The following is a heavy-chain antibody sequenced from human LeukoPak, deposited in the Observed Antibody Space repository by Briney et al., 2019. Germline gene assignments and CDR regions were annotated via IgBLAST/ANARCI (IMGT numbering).Heavy chain of an antibody. CDR1: GYTFTGYH. V-gene: IGHV1-2*02. J-gene: IGHJ4*02. CDR2: INARTGGT. Sequence: ASVEVSCKTSGYTFTGYHIHGVRQSPGQGLEWMGWINARTGGTYYARIFRGRITMTRDTSINTAYMELRRLTSDDTAVYFCARDLYGDYGGVSDFWGQGTLVAVSS. D-gene: IGHD4-17*01. CDR3: ARDLYGDYGGVSDF.